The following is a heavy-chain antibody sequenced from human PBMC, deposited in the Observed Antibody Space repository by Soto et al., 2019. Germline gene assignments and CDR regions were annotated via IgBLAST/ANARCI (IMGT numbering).Heavy chain of an antibody. CDR2: ISYDGSNK. CDR1: GFSFSNYG. V-gene: IGHV3-30*18. CDR3: AKQFSSGYYYVFDY. Sequence: QVQLVESGGGVVQPGRSLRLSCAASGFSFSNYGMHWVRQAPGKGLEGVAVISYDGSNKYYADSVKGRLTISSDDTKNTLYLQMSTLKTDDTAVYYCAKQFSSGYYYVFDYWGQGTLVTVSS. D-gene: IGHD3-22*01. J-gene: IGHJ4*02.